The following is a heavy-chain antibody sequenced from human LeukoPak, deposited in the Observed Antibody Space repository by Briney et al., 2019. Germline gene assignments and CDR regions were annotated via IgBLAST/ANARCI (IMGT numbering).Heavy chain of an antibody. V-gene: IGHV3-48*01. CDR3: AKSHVSAARPLDY. CDR1: GFTFKFYS. CDR2: ISTNTTTI. D-gene: IGHD6-6*01. Sequence: PGGSLRLSCAASGFTFKFYSMNWVRQAPGKGLEWVSYISTNTTTIYYADSVKGRFTISRDNAKNSLYLQMNSLRAEDTAVYYCAKSHVSAARPLDYWGQGTLVTVSS. J-gene: IGHJ4*02.